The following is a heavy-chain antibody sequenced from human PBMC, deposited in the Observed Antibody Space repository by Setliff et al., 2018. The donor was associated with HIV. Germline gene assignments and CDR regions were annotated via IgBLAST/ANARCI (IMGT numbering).Heavy chain of an antibody. V-gene: IGHV4-59*01. CDR2: IYYSGST. CDR1: GGSISSYY. J-gene: IGHJ6*03. D-gene: IGHD6-13*01. Sequence: SETLSLTCTVSGGSISSYYWSWIRQPPGKGLEWIGYIYYSGSTNYNPSLKSRVTISVDTSKNQFSLKLSSVTAADTAVYYCARGSSWQYYYYCYMDVWGKGTTVTVSS. CDR3: ARGSSWQYYYYCYMDV.